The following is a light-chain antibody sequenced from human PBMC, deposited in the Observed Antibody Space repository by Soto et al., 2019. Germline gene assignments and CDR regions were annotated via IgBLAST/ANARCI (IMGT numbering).Light chain of an antibody. CDR2: EDN. CDR1: SGSIASNY. CDR3: QSYDSSSHWV. Sequence: NFMLTQPHSVSESPGKTVTISCTRSSGSIASNYVQWYQQRPGSSPTIVIYEDNQRPSGVPDRFSGSIDSSSNSASLTISGLKTEDEADYYCQSYDSSSHWVFGGGTQLTVL. V-gene: IGLV6-57*01. J-gene: IGLJ3*02.